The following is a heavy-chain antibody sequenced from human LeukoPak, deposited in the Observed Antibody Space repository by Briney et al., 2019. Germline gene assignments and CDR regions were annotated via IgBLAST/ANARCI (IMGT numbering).Heavy chain of an antibody. CDR1: GGSISGSSYY. D-gene: IGHD5-18*01. J-gene: IGHJ6*02. CDR2: IYYSGST. Sequence: SETLSLTCTVSGGSISGSSYYWGWIRQPPGKGLEWIGSIYYSGSTNYNPSLKSRVTISVDTSKNQFSLKLSSVTAADTAVYYCAGGMGYGYAHYYYGMDVWGQGTTVTVSS. CDR3: AGGMGYGYAHYYYGMDV. V-gene: IGHV4-39*07.